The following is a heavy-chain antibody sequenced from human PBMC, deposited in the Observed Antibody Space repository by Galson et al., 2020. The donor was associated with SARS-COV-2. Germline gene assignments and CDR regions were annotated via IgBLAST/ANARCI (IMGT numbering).Heavy chain of an antibody. J-gene: IGHJ5*02. CDR3: ATSNTWYSWFDP. Sequence: ASVKVSCKAPGHTFTNFGIRWVRQAPGQGLEWMGWTNAYNSNTNYARKFHGRVTMTTDPSTSTAYMELRSLTSDDTAVYYCATSNTWYSWFDPWGQGTLVTVSS. CDR2: TNAYNSNT. D-gene: IGHD2-21*01. CDR1: GHTFTNFG. V-gene: IGHV1-18*04.